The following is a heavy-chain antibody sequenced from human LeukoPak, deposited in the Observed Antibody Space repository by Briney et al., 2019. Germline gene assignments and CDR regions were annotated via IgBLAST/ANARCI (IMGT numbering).Heavy chain of an antibody. D-gene: IGHD1-26*01. J-gene: IGHJ4*02. Sequence: SETLSLTCSVSGYSISRGYYWGWVRQPPGKGLEWIASIHHSGGAYDNPSLKSRLTISVDTSKNQFSLKLSSVTAADTAVYYCARAIVGATDRYFDYCGQGTLVTVSS. CDR2: IHHSGGA. V-gene: IGHV4-38-2*02. CDR1: GYSISRGYY. CDR3: ARAIVGATDRYFDY.